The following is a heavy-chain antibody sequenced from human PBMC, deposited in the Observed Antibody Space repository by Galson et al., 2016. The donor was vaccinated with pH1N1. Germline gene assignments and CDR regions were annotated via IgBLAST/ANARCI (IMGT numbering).Heavy chain of an antibody. D-gene: IGHD6-13*01. CDR3: ATGLLAAAGTFDY. Sequence: KGLEWVAVISYDGSNKYYADSVKGRFTISRDNSKNTLYLQMNSLRAEDTAVYYCATGLLAAAGTFDYWGQGTLVTVSS. CDR2: ISYDGSNK. V-gene: IGHV3-30*04. J-gene: IGHJ4*02.